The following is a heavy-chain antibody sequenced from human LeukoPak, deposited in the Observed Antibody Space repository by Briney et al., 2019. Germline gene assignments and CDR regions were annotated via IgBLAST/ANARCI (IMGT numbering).Heavy chain of an antibody. V-gene: IGHV1-18*01. D-gene: IGHD6-19*01. Sequence: ASVKVSCKASGYTFTSYGISWVRQAPGQGLEWMGWISAYNGNTNYAQKLQGRVTMTTDTSTSTAYMELRSLRSDDTAVYYCARDRGHSSGFYYYYYYMDVWGKGTTVTVSS. CDR1: GYTFTSYG. CDR3: ARDRGHSSGFYYYYYYMDV. CDR2: ISAYNGNT. J-gene: IGHJ6*03.